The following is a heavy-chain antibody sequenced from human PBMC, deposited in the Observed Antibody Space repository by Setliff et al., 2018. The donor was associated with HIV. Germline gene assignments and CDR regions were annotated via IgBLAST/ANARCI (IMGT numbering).Heavy chain of an antibody. CDR1: DDSISSGANY. D-gene: IGHD3-22*01. J-gene: IGHJ2*01. Sequence: SETLSLTCSVSDDSISSGANYRSWIRQPAGQRLEWIGRIYASGSTNYNPSLKSRVSISVDMSQNQFSLKVTSVTAADTAVYYCARDQGHHFDSRGQVDFDLWGRGTLVTVSS. V-gene: IGHV4-61*02. CDR2: IYASGST. CDR3: ARDQGHHFDSRGQVDFDL.